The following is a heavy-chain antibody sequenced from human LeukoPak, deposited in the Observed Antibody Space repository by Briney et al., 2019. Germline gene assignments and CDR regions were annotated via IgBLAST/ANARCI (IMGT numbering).Heavy chain of an antibody. Sequence: GGSLRLSCAASGFTFSNYWMSWVRRAPGKGLEWVANIKQDGSVKYYVDSVRGRFTISRDNAKNSVYLQMNSLRAEDTAVYYCARIGYSSSCLDYWGQGTLVTVSS. D-gene: IGHD6-19*01. CDR3: ARIGYSSSCLDY. CDR1: GFTFSNYW. V-gene: IGHV3-7*01. J-gene: IGHJ4*02. CDR2: IKQDGSVK.